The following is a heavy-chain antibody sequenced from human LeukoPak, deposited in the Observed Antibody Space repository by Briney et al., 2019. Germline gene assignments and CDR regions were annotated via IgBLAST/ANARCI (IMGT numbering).Heavy chain of an antibody. J-gene: IGHJ3*02. CDR2: FNLGGGT. V-gene: IGHV4-34*01. D-gene: IGHD3-22*01. CDR1: GGSFSGYY. Sequence: PSETLSLTCAVYGGSFSGYYWSWIRQPPGRGLEWIGEFNLGGGTNYNPSLKSRLTILVDAAKSQVSLKLSSVTPADTAVYYCARIYNDTSGNHNQAFDMWGQGTMVTVSP. CDR3: ARIYNDTSGNHNQAFDM.